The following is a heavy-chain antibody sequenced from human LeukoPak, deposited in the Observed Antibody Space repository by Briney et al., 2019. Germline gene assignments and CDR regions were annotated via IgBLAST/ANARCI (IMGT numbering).Heavy chain of an antibody. V-gene: IGHV1-69*04. D-gene: IGHD3-22*01. CDR1: GGTFSSYA. CDR2: IIPILGIA. CDR3: TRDRESYYDSSCYYNPFDY. J-gene: IGHJ4*02. Sequence: GASVKVSCKASGGTFSSYAISWVRQAPGQGLEWMGRIIPILGIANYAQKFQGRVTITADKSTSTAYIELSSLRSEDTVVYYCTRDRESYYDSSCYYNPFDYWGQGTLVTVSS.